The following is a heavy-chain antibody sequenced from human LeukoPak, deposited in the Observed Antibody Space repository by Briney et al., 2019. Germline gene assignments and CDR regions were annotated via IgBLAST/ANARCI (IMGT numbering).Heavy chain of an antibody. CDR1: GYSISSSNW. J-gene: IGHJ4*02. Sequence: SETLSLTCSVSGYSISSSNWWSWVRQPPGKGLEWIGEIYHSGSTNYNPSLKSRVTISVDKSKNQFSLKLSSVTAADTAVYYCARDRGTPDYYDTSGYDYWGQGTLVTVSS. CDR3: ARDRGTPDYYDTSGYDY. D-gene: IGHD3-22*01. V-gene: IGHV4-4*02. CDR2: IYHSGST.